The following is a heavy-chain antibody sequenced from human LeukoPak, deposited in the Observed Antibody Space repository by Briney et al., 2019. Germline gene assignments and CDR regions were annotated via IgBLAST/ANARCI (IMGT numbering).Heavy chain of an antibody. CDR1: GGSFSGYY. J-gene: IGHJ4*02. CDR2: INHSGST. CDR3: ARGESRIETPSY. V-gene: IGHV4-34*01. Sequence: SETLSLTCAVYGGSFSGYYWSWIRQPPGKGLEWIGEINHSGSTNYNPSLKSRVTISVHTSKNQFSLKLSSVTAADTAVYYCARGESRIETPSYWGQGTLATVSS. D-gene: IGHD3-16*02.